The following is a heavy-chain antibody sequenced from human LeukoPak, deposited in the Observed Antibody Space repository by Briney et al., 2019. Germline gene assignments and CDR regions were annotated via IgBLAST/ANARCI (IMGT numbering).Heavy chain of an antibody. Sequence: SETLSLTCAVYGGSFSGYYWSWIRQPPRKGLEWIGEINHSGSTNYNPSLKSRVTISVDTSKNQFSLKLSSVTAADTAVYYCARSLRGSGYDYWGQGTLVTVSS. V-gene: IGHV4-34*01. CDR2: INHSGST. CDR3: ARSLRGSGYDY. J-gene: IGHJ4*02. CDR1: GGSFSGYY. D-gene: IGHD6-19*01.